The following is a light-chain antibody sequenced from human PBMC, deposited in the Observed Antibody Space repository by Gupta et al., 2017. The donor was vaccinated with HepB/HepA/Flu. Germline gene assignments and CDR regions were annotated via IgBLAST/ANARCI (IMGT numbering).Light chain of an antibody. Sequence: EIVMTQSPATLSVSPGERATLSCRASQSVSRNLAWYQQKPGQAPRLLVYGASTRATGIPARFSGSGSGTEFTLTISSLQSEDFAVYYCQQYNNWPRTFGQGTXLEIK. CDR1: QSVSRN. CDR3: QQYNNWPRT. J-gene: IGKJ2*01. CDR2: GAS. V-gene: IGKV3-15*01.